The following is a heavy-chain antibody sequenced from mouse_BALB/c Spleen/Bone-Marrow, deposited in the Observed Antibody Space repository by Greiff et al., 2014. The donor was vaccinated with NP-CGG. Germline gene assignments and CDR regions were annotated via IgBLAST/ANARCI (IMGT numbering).Heavy chain of an antibody. J-gene: IGHJ4*01. V-gene: IGHV2-2*02. CDR3: ARNSDHYSLDY. CDR1: GFSLTQYT. Sequence: VQLVESGPGLVQPSQSLSITCTVSGFSLTQYTIYWIRQSPGKGLEWLGVVWTGGSTDYNATFISRLTITKDNSKSQVFFKMTSLEPTDTAIYYCARNSDHYSLDYWGQGTSVTVS. D-gene: IGHD2-12*01. CDR2: VWTGGST.